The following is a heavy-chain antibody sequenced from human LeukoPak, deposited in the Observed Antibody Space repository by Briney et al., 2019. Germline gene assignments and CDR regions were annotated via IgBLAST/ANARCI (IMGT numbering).Heavy chain of an antibody. CDR2: INHSGST. CDR1: GGSFSGYY. V-gene: IGHV4-34*01. D-gene: IGHD2-21*02. CDR3: ARMVHCGGDCYYYYYGMDV. J-gene: IGHJ6*02. Sequence: SETESLSCAVYGGSFSGYYWSWIRQPPGKGLEWIGEINHSGSTNYNPSLKSRVTISVDTSKNQFSLKLSSVTAADTAVYYCARMVHCGGDCYYYYYGMDVWGQGTTVTVSS.